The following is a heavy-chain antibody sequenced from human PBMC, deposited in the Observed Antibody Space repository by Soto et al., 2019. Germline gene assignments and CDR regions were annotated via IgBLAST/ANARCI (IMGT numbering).Heavy chain of an antibody. Sequence: GGSLRLSCAASGFTFSSYEMNWVRQAPGKGLEWVSYISSSGSTIYYADSVKGRFTISRDNAKNSLYLQMNSLRAEDTAVYYCARDLIVEPINRFDPWGQGTLVTVSS. CDR1: GFTFSSYE. V-gene: IGHV3-48*03. CDR3: ARDLIVEPINRFDP. J-gene: IGHJ5*02. CDR2: ISSSGSTI. D-gene: IGHD1-26*01.